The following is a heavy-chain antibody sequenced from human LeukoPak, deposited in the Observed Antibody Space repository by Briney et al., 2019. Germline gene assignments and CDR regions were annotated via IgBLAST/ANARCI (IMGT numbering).Heavy chain of an antibody. D-gene: IGHD2-15*01. V-gene: IGHV3-11*01. Sequence: PGGSLRLSCAASGFTFSDYYMSWIRQAPGEGLEWVSYISSSGSTIYYADSVKGRFTISRDNAKNSLYLQMNSLRAEDTAVYYCARDNLPSGSVVVGDYYYGMDVWGQGTTVTVSS. CDR3: ARDNLPSGSVVVGDYYYGMDV. CDR1: GFTFSDYY. CDR2: ISSSGSTI. J-gene: IGHJ6*02.